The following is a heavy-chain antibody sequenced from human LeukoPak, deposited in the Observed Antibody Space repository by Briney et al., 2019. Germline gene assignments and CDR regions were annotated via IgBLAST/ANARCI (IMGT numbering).Heavy chain of an antibody. CDR3: ARDLVVDTDLYFDY. D-gene: IGHD5-18*01. CDR1: AYSISSAYY. J-gene: IGHJ4*02. V-gene: IGHV4-38-2*02. Sequence: SETLSLTCSVSAYSISSAYYRGWIRQPPGKGLEWIGSIYYSGSTYYNPSLKSRVTISVDTSKNQFSLKLSSVTAADTAVYYCARDLVVDTDLYFDYWGQGTLVTVSS. CDR2: IYYSGST.